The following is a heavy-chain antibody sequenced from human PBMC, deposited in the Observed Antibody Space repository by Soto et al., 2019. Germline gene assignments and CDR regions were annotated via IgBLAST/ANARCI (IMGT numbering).Heavy chain of an antibody. J-gene: IGHJ4*02. CDR3: AKGDGSSWYDFDY. V-gene: IGHV3-30*18. Sequence: GGSLRLSCAASGFTFSSYGMHWVRQAPGKGLEWVAVISYDGSNKYYADSVKGRFTISRDNSKNTLYLQMNSLRAEDTAVYYCAKGDGSSWYDFDYWGQGTLVTVSS. CDR2: ISYDGSNK. CDR1: GFTFSSYG. D-gene: IGHD6-13*01.